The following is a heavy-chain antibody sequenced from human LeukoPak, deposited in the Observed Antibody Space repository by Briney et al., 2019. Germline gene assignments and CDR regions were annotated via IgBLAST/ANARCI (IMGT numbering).Heavy chain of an antibody. V-gene: IGHV3-74*01. D-gene: IGHD2-8*02. CDR1: GFTFSSYW. CDR2: MNTDGSRT. J-gene: IGHJ4*02. CDR3: ASDFTGRDDY. Sequence: GGSLRLSCAASGFTFSSYWMHWVRQAPGKGLVWVSRMNTDGSRTDYASSVRGRFTISRDNAWNTLYLQMNSLGVEDTAVYFCASDFTGRDDYWGQGTLVTVSS.